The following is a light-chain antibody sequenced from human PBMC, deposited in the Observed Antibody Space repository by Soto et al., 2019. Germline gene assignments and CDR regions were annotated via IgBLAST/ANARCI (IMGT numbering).Light chain of an antibody. Sequence: QTVVTQEPSFPVSPGGTVTLTCGLSSGSVSTSYYPSWYQQTPGQAPRTLIYSTNTRSSGVPDRFSGSILGNKAALTITGAQADDESDYYCVLYMGSGTHWVFGGGTKVTVL. J-gene: IGLJ3*02. V-gene: IGLV8-61*01. CDR3: VLYMGSGTHWV. CDR2: STN. CDR1: SGSVSTSYY.